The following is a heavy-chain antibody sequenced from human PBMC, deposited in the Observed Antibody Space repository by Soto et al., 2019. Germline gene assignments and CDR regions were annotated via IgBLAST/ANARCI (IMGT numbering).Heavy chain of an antibody. CDR1: GFTFSSYG. D-gene: IGHD3-3*01. J-gene: IGHJ5*01. CDR2: ISYDGKTQ. CDR3: ARDIWSGNYKWFDS. V-gene: IGHV3-30*03. Sequence: QVQLVESGGGVVQPGRSLRLSCAASGFTFSSYGMHWVRQAPGKGLEWVAVISYDGKTQYYADSVKGRFTDSRDNSMNTVDLQMYSLRPEDTAVYYGARDIWSGNYKWFDSWGQGTLVTVSS.